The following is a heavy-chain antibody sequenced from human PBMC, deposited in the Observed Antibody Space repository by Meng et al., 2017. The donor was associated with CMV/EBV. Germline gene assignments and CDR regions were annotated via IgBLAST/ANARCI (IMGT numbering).Heavy chain of an antibody. CDR3: AREYCTTYRCSYNPHWYDP. Sequence: TFTSYHVHWLRQAPGQGLEWVGMINPADGGPTYAQRFQGRVTMTSDTSTRTVYMDLRSLRSDDTALYFCAREYCTTYRCSYNPHWYDPWGQGTLVTVSS. D-gene: IGHD2-8*01. J-gene: IGHJ5*02. V-gene: IGHV1-46*01. CDR1: TFTSYH. CDR2: INPADGGP.